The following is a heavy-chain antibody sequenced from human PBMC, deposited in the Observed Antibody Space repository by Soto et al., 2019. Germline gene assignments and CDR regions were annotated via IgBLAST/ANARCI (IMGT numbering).Heavy chain of an antibody. CDR2: ISANDVGT. J-gene: IGHJ4*02. CDR1: GFTLRNYA. V-gene: IGHV3-23*01. Sequence: PGGSLRLSCEASGFTLRNYAMTWVRQAPGKGLEWVSLISANDVGTYYAESVKTRFTISTDQSRNTVYLQMDSLRADDTAIYYCAQAKKDYNWDNRPPFDYWGQGTLVTVSS. CDR3: AQAKKDYNWDNRPPFDY. D-gene: IGHD1-20*01.